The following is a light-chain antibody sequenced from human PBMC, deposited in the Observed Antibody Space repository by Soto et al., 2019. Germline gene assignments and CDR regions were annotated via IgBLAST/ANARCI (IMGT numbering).Light chain of an antibody. J-gene: IGLJ3*02. Sequence: QSVLTQPPSVSGAPGQRVTISCTGSSSNIAAGYVVHWYQQLPGTAPKLLIYGNSNRPSGVPDRFSGSKSGTSASLAITGLRAEDEADYYCQAYDSSLSGSVFGGGTKLTVL. CDR3: QAYDSSLSGSV. CDR2: GNS. V-gene: IGLV1-40*01. CDR1: SSNIAAGYV.